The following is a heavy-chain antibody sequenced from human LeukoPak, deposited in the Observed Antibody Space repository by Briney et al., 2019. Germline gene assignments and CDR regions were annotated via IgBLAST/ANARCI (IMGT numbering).Heavy chain of an antibody. J-gene: IGHJ1*01. CDR1: GFTFTSSA. Sequence: VASVKVSCKASGFTFTSSAVQWVRQARGQRLEWIGWIVVGSGNTNYAQKFQERVTITRDMSTSTAYMELSSLRSEDTAVCYCATTMGGKWELLRPRKPQYFQHWGQGTLVTVSS. V-gene: IGHV1-58*01. CDR2: IVVGSGNT. CDR3: ATTMGGKWELLRPRKPQYFQH. D-gene: IGHD1-26*01.